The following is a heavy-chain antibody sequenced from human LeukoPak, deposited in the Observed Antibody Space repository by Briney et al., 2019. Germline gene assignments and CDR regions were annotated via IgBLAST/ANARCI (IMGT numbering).Heavy chain of an antibody. V-gene: IGHV3-74*01. J-gene: IGHJ4*02. Sequence: GGSLRLSCVASGFTFSSYWMHWVRQAPGKGLVWVSHINSDGSSTTYADSVKGRFIISRDNAKTTLYLQMNSLRAEDTAVYYCARDGLAAITFDYWGQGILVTVSS. CDR2: INSDGSST. CDR1: GFTFSSYW. CDR3: ARDGLAAITFDY. D-gene: IGHD5-24*01.